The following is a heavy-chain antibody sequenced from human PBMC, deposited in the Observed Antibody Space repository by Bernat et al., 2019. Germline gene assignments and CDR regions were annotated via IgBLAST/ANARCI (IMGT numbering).Heavy chain of an antibody. CDR3: AREEGVTTVTTLDTIADFLYGMDV. J-gene: IGHJ6*02. Sequence: QVQLVQSGAEVKKPGASVKVSCKASGYTFTSYGISWVRQAPGQGLEWMGWISAYNGNTNYAQKLQGRVTMTTDTSTSPAYMELRSLRSDDTAVYYCAREEGVTTVTTLDTIADFLYGMDVWGQGTTVTVSS. CDR1: GYTFTSYG. V-gene: IGHV1-18*01. CDR2: ISAYNGNT. D-gene: IGHD4-17*01.